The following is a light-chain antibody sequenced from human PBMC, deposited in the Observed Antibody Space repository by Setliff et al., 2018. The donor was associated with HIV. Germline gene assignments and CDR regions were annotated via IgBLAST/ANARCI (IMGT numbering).Light chain of an antibody. CDR3: CSYASSNSFV. Sequence: LTQPPSASGSPGQSVTISCTGTSSDVGGYNYVSWYQQHPGKAPKLMIYEITKRPSGVPDRFSGSKSGNTASLTVSGLQTEDEADYYCCSYASSNSFVFGTGTKVTVL. CDR1: SSDVGGYNY. J-gene: IGLJ1*01. CDR2: EIT. V-gene: IGLV2-8*01.